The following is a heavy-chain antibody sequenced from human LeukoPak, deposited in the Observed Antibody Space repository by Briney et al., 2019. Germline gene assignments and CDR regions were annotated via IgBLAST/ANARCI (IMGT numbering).Heavy chain of an antibody. Sequence: GGSLRLSSAASGFTFSSYAMSWVRQAPGKGLEWVSAISGSGGSTYYADSVKGRFTISRDNSKNTLYLQMNSLRAEDTAVYYCAKGTRVVVAPFDYWGQGILVTVSS. CDR2: ISGSGGST. V-gene: IGHV3-23*01. CDR3: AKGTRVVVAPFDY. J-gene: IGHJ4*02. CDR1: GFTFSSYA. D-gene: IGHD2-15*01.